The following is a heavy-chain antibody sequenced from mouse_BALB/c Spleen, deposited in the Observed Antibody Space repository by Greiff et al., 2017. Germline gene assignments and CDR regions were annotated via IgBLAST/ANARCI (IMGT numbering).Heavy chain of an antibody. Sequence: QVQLQQSGAELMKPGASVKISCKATGYTFSSYWIEWVKQRPGHGLEWIGEILPGSGSTNYNEKFKGKATFTADTSSNTAYMQLSSLTSEDSAVYYCARMGWLRGAMDYWGQGTSVTVSS. J-gene: IGHJ4*01. CDR2: ILPGSGST. V-gene: IGHV1-9*01. CDR1: GYTFSSYW. D-gene: IGHD2-2*01. CDR3: ARMGWLRGAMDY.